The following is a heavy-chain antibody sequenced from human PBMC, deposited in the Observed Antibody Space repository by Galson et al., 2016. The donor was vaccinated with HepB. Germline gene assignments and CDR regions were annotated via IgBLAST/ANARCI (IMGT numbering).Heavy chain of an antibody. CDR3: ARARSRGWSDAFDY. Sequence: CAISGDSVSSNSAAWNWFRQSTSRGLEWLGRTYYRSKWYNDYRLSLKTRIHINADTSRNEVPLQQKSVTPEDTAVYYCARARSRGWSDAFDYWGQGTLVTISS. D-gene: IGHD6-19*01. J-gene: IGHJ4*02. V-gene: IGHV6-1*01. CDR2: TYYRSKWYN. CDR1: GDSVSSNSAA.